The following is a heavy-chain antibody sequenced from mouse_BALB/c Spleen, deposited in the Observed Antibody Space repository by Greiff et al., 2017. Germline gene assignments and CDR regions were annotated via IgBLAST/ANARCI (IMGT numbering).Heavy chain of an antibody. D-gene: IGHD1-1*01. CDR2: IDPFNGGT. Sequence: EVQLVESGPELMKPGASVKISCKASGYSFTSYYMHWVKQSHGKSLEWIGYIDPFNGGTSYNQKFKGKATLTVDKSSSTAYMHLSSLTSEDSAVYYCASYYGYFDYWGQGTTLTVSS. CDR1: GYSFTSYY. J-gene: IGHJ2*01. V-gene: IGHV1S135*01. CDR3: ASYYGYFDY.